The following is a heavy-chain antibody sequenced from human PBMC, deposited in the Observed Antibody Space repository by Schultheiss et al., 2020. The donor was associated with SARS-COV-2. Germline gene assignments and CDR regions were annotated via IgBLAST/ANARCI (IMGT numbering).Heavy chain of an antibody. V-gene: IGHV4-61*05. J-gene: IGHJ4*02. CDR3: ARGDSTSFDRGWD. D-gene: IGHD6-6*01. CDR1: GGSISSSSYY. Sequence: SETLSLTCTVSGGSISSSSYYWGWIRQHPGKGLEWIGYIYYNGSTNYNPSLKSRVTISVDTSKNQFSLKLSSVTAADTAVYYCARGDSTSFDRGWDWGQGTLVTVSS. CDR2: IYYNGST.